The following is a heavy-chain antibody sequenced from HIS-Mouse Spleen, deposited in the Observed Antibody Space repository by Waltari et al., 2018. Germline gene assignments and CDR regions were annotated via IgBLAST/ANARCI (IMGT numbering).Heavy chain of an antibody. V-gene: IGHV1-69*01. CDR1: GRTFTSYA. D-gene: IGHD4-17*01. CDR2: IIPIFGTA. Sequence: QVQLVQAGVEVKKPGSSLKVSWKASGRTFTSYALSLLRQAPGQGLEWMGGIIPIFGTANYAQKFQGRVTITADESTSTAYMELSSLRSEDTAVYYCARVGGHEYGGYWGQGTLVTVST. J-gene: IGHJ4*02. CDR3: ARVGGHEYGGY.